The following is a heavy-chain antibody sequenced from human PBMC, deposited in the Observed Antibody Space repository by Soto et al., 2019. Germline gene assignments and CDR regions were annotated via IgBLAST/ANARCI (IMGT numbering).Heavy chain of an antibody. CDR1: GYRFTSYW. CDR2: IHPGDSDT. CDR3: ARRPFASRSYYNVGFDY. V-gene: IGHV5-51*01. D-gene: IGHD3-10*01. J-gene: IGHJ4*02. Sequence: GESLKISCKASGYRFTSYWIVWVRQMPGKGLEWMGIIHPGDSDTRYSPSFQGQVTISADKSINTAYLQWNSLKASDTAMYYCARRPFASRSYYNVGFDYWGQGTLVTVSS.